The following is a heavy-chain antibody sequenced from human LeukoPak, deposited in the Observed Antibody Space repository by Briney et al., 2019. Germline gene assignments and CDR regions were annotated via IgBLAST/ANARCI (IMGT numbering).Heavy chain of an antibody. Sequence: GGSLRLSCTTSGFTFGDYAMSWVRQAPGKGLEWVSFIRRKAHGGTTEYAASVKGRFSSSRDDSKSIAYLQMNSLKTEDTAMYFCTRVTYYYDNSGYFHFDSWGQGSLVTVSS. CDR1: GFTFGDYA. V-gene: IGHV3-49*04. D-gene: IGHD3-22*01. CDR2: IRRKAHGGTT. J-gene: IGHJ4*02. CDR3: TRVTYYYDNSGYFHFDS.